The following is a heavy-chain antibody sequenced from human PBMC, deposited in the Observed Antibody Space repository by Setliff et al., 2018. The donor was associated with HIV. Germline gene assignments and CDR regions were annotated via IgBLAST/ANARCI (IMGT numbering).Heavy chain of an antibody. J-gene: IGHJ4*02. Sequence: SEQVSCKASGYSFTSDAMHWVRQAPGHRFEWMGWINIGNGNIRDSQKFQGRVAITRYKSANTAYMELSSLGSDDTAVYYCARGYYNSGNYFDYWGQGTMVTVSS. CDR1: GYSFTSDA. V-gene: IGHV1-3*04. D-gene: IGHD7-27*01. CDR2: INIGNGNI. CDR3: ARGYYNSGNYFDY.